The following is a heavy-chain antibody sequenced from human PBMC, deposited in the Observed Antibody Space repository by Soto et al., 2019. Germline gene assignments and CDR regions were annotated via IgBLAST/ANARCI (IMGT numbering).Heavy chain of an antibody. CDR3: ARGRYGDY. D-gene: IGHD1-1*01. CDR1: GYAFTTYG. V-gene: IGHV1-18*01. J-gene: IGHJ4*02. CDR2: ISAHNGNT. Sequence: QVHLVQSGAEVKKPGASVKVSCKGSGYAFTTYGITWVRQAPGQGLEWMGWISAHNGNTNYAQKLQGRVTVTRDTSTSTAYLELRRLRSDDTAVYYCARGRYGDYGGQGALVTVSS.